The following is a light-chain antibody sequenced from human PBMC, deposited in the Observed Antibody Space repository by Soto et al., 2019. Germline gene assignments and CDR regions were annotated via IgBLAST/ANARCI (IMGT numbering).Light chain of an antibody. CDR3: QQYDRLPIT. CDR2: DVF. Sequence: DIQMTQSASSLPASVGDTVTISCQASQDISKYLNWFQQKPGKAPKLLIYDVFNVETGVPSRFSGRGSGTDFTLIISNLQPEDFATYYCQQYDRLPITFGGGTKVDI. CDR1: QDISKY. J-gene: IGKJ4*01. V-gene: IGKV1-33*01.